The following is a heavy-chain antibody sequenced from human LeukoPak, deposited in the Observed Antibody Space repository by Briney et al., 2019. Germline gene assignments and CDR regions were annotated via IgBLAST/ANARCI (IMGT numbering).Heavy chain of an antibody. CDR1: GGSFSGYY. CDR3: ARRPSSGYYYYYGMDV. D-gene: IGHD6-25*01. Sequence: SSETLSLTCAVYGGSFSGYYWSWIRQPPGKGLEWIGEINHSGSTNYNPSLKSRVTISVDTSKNQFSLKLSSVTAADTAVYYCARRPSSGYYYYYGMDVWGQGTTVTVSS. V-gene: IGHV4-34*01. CDR2: INHSGST. J-gene: IGHJ6*02.